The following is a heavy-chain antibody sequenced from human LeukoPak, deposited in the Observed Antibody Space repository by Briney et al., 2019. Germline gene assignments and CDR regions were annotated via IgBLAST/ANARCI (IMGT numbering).Heavy chain of an antibody. J-gene: IGHJ4*02. CDR3: ARNYYGSGSYFPY. V-gene: IGHV3-30*04. Sequence: GGSLRLSCAASGFTFSSYAMHWVRQAPGKGLEWVAVISFDGSDKYYADPVKGRFTISRDNSKNTLYLQMNSLRAEDTAVYYCARNYYGSGSYFPYWGQGTLVTVSS. CDR1: GFTFSSYA. D-gene: IGHD3-10*01. CDR2: ISFDGSDK.